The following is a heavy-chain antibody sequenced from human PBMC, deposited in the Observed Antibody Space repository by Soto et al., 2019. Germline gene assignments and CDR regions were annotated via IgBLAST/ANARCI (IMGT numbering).Heavy chain of an antibody. CDR2: INPNSGGT. Sequence: ASVKVSCKASGYTFTSYGISWVRQAPGQGLEWMGWINPNSGGTNYAQKFQGWVTMTRDTSISTAYMELSRLRSDDTAVYYCARGRFGELLSPQYYYYYYGMDVWGQGTTVTVSS. J-gene: IGHJ6*02. D-gene: IGHD3-10*01. CDR1: GYTFTSYG. V-gene: IGHV1-2*04. CDR3: ARGRFGELLSPQYYYYYYGMDV.